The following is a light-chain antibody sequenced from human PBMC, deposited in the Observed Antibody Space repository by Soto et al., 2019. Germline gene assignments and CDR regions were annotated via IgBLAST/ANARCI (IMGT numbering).Light chain of an antibody. CDR1: QSISSY. Sequence: TQSPSSLSASVGDRLTITCRASQSISSYLAWYQQKPGQAPRLLIYDASNRATGIPARFSGSGSGTDFTLTISSLEPEDFAVYYCQQRSNWPPKVTFGPGTKVDIK. J-gene: IGKJ3*01. CDR2: DAS. V-gene: IGKV3-11*01. CDR3: QQRSNWPPKVT.